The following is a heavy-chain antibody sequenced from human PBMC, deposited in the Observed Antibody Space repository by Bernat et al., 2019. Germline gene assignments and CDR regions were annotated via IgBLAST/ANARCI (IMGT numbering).Heavy chain of an antibody. CDR3: ARAGSSSGDDAFDI. D-gene: IGHD6-13*01. J-gene: IGHJ3*02. CDR1: GFTFSTYA. Sequence: DVQLLESGGGWVQPGGSLRLSCAASGFTFSTYAMSWARQAPGKGLEWVSAISGGGGSTYYADSVKGRFTISRDNSKNTLYLQMNSLRAEDTAVYYCARAGSSSGDDAFDIWGQGTMVTVSS. V-gene: IGHV3-23*01. CDR2: ISGGGGST.